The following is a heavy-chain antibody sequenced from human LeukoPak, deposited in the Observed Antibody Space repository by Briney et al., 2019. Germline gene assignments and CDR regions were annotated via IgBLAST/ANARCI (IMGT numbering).Heavy chain of an antibody. V-gene: IGHV3-23*01. CDR2: ISGSGGST. J-gene: IGHJ4*02. D-gene: IGHD3-22*01. CDR3: AKKPYDSSGYYQYYFDY. CDR1: GFTFSSYA. Sequence: GGSLRLSCAASGFTFSSYAMSWVRQAPGKGLEWVSAISGSGGSTYYADSVKGRFTISRDNSKNTLYLQMNSLRAEDTAVYYCAKKPYDSSGYYQYYFDYWGQGTLVTVSP.